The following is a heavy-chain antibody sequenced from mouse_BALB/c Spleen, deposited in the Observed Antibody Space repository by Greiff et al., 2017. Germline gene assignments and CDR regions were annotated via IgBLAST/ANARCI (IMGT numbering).Heavy chain of an antibody. Sequence: EVKLVESGGGLVQPGGSLRLSCATSGFTFTDYYMSWVRQPPGKALEWLGFIRNKANGYTTEYSASVKGRFTISRDNSQSILYLQMNTLRAEDSATYYCARGSFFAYWGQGTLVTVSA. CDR2: IRNKANGYTT. CDR1: GFTFTDYY. J-gene: IGHJ3*01. V-gene: IGHV7-3*02. CDR3: ARGSFFAY.